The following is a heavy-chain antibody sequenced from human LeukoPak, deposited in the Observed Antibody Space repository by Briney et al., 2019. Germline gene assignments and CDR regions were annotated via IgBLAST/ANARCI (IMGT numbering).Heavy chain of an antibody. CDR3: ARITFGGVIVIWYFDY. J-gene: IGHJ4*02. CDR2: INPNSGGT. V-gene: IGHV1-2*02. CDR1: GYTFTGYY. Sequence: ASVKVSCKASGYTFTGYYMHWVRQAPGQGLEWMGWINPNSGGTNYAQKFQGGVTMTRDTPISTAYMELSRLRSDDTAVYYCARITFGGVIVIWYFDYWGQGTLVTVSS. D-gene: IGHD3-16*02.